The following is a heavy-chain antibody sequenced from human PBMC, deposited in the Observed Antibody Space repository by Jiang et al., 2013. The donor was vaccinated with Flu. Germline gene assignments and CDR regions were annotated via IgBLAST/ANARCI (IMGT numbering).Heavy chain of an antibody. Sequence: RLSCAASGFTFSSYGMHWVRQAPGKGLEWVAVIWYDGSNKYYADSVKGRFTISRDNSKNTLYLQMNSLRAEDTAVYYCARDTYSSSYHFDYWGQGTLVTVSS. V-gene: IGHV3-33*01. CDR3: ARDTYSSSYHFDY. J-gene: IGHJ4*02. CDR1: GFTFSSYG. CDR2: IWYDGSNK. D-gene: IGHD6-6*01.